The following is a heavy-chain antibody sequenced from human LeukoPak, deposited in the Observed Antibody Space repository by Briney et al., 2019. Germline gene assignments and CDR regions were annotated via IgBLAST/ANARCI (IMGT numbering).Heavy chain of an antibody. D-gene: IGHD6-6*01. CDR1: GFTFSSYE. Sequence: GGSPRLSCAASGFTFSSYEMNWVRQAPGKGLEWVSYISSSGSTIYYADSVKGRFTISRDNAKNSLYLQMNSLRAEDTAVYYCARDSTSPFDYWGQGTLVTVSS. V-gene: IGHV3-48*03. J-gene: IGHJ4*02. CDR2: ISSSGSTI. CDR3: ARDSTSPFDY.